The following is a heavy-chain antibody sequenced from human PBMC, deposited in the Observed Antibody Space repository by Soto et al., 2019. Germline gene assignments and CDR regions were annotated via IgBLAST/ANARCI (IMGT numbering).Heavy chain of an antibody. Sequence: ASVKVSCKASGYTFTSYGISWVRQAPGQGLHWMGWISGINGNTNYVQKFQGRVTMTTDTSTSTAYMELRSLTSDDTAVYYCARVDLSYDFWSDALNYMDVWGKGTTVTVSS. CDR3: ARVDLSYDFWSDALNYMDV. V-gene: IGHV1-18*01. J-gene: IGHJ6*03. D-gene: IGHD3-3*01. CDR1: GYTFTSYG. CDR2: ISGINGNT.